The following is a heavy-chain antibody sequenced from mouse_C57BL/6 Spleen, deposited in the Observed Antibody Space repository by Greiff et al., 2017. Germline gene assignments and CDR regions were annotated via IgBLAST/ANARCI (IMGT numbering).Heavy chain of an antibody. V-gene: IGHV5-17*01. CDR1: GFTFSDYG. D-gene: IGHD2-4*01. CDR3: ARGYDYDGPIDY. J-gene: IGHJ2*01. Sequence: EVKVVESGGGLVKPGGSLKLSCAASGFTFSDYGMHWVRQAPEKGLEWVAYISSGSSTIYYADTVKGRFTISRDNAKNTLFLQMTSLRSEDTAMYYCARGYDYDGPIDYWGQGTTLTVSS. CDR2: ISSGSSTI.